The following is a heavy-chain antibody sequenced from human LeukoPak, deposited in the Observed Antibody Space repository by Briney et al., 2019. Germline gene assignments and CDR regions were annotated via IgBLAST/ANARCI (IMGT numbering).Heavy chain of an antibody. CDR1: GGSVSSSSYY. Sequence: SESLSLTCTVSGGSVSSSSYYWSWIRQPPGKGLEWIGSIYYSGSTYYNPSLKGRVTIFVDTSKNQLSLKLSSVTAADTAVYYCARSTSGEATDYWGQGTLITVSS. CDR2: IYYSGST. V-gene: IGHV4-39*01. J-gene: IGHJ4*02. D-gene: IGHD5-12*01. CDR3: ARSTSGEATDY.